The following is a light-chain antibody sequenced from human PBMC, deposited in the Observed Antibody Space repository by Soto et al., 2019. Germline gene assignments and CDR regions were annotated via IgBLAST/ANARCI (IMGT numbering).Light chain of an antibody. Sequence: DIQMTQSPSTVSASVGDAVTITCRASQSISTWLAWYQQKPGKAPNLLIYDASTLECVGPSGFSGSGSGTEFTLTISSLQPDDSATYYCQQYKSYPYTFGQGTKLEIK. CDR1: QSISTW. V-gene: IGKV1-5*01. J-gene: IGKJ2*01. CDR3: QQYKSYPYT. CDR2: DAS.